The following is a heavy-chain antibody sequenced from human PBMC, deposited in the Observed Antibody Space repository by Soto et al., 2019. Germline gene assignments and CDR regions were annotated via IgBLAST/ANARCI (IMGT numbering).Heavy chain of an antibody. CDR3: ARDRVESGYPEYFQH. Sequence: SETLSLTCPVSGGSISSGPYSWGWIRQPPGEGLEWIGTFYYSESTYYNPSLEGRVTISVDTSKNTLYLQMNSLRAEDTAVYYCARDRVESGYPEYFQHWGQGTLVTVSS. J-gene: IGHJ1*01. CDR1: GGSISSGPYS. CDR2: FYYSEST. D-gene: IGHD3-22*01. V-gene: IGHV4-39*07.